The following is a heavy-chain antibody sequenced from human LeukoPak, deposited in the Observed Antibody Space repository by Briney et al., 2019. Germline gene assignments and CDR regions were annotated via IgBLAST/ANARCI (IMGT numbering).Heavy chain of an antibody. J-gene: IGHJ5*02. CDR2: IYHSGST. CDR1: GGSISSSSYY. Sequence: SETLSLTCTVSGGSISSSSYYWGWIRQPPGKGLEWIGEIYHSGSTNYNPSLKSRVTISVDKSKNQFSLKLSSVTAADTAVYYCARTVDTATDPLGQGTLVTVSS. V-gene: IGHV4-39*07. D-gene: IGHD5-18*01. CDR3: ARTVDTATDP.